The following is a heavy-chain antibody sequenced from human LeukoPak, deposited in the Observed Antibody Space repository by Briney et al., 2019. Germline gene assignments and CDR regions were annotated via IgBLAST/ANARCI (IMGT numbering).Heavy chain of an antibody. D-gene: IGHD3-22*01. Sequence: GGSLRLSCAASGFTFSSYSMNWVRQAPGKGLEWVSSISSSSSYIYYADSVKGRFNISRDNAKNSLYLQMNSLRAEDTAVYYCASRGYYDSSGYYYEDDYWGQGTLVTVSS. V-gene: IGHV3-21*01. CDR3: ASRGYYDSSGYYYEDDY. CDR1: GFTFSSYS. J-gene: IGHJ4*02. CDR2: ISSSSSYI.